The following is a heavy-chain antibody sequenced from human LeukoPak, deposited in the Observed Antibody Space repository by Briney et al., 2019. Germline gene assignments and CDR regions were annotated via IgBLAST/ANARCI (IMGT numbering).Heavy chain of an antibody. J-gene: IGHJ4*02. CDR2: INHSGST. Sequence: SETLSLTCAVYGGSFSGYYWSWIRQPPGKGLEWIGEINHSGSTNYNPSLKSRVTISVDTSKNQFSLKLSSVTAADTAVYYCARPPAQYYYDSSGYYYSGRQNYFDYWGQGTLVTVSS. V-gene: IGHV4-34*01. D-gene: IGHD3-22*01. CDR1: GGSFSGYY. CDR3: ARPPAQYYYDSSGYYYSGRQNYFDY.